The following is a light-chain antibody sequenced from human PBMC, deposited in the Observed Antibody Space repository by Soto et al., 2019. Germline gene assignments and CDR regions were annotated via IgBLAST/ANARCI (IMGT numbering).Light chain of an antibody. CDR1: SSDVGAYNY. Sequence: QSALTQPRSVSGSPGQSVTISCTGTSSDVGAYNYVSWYQQHPGQAPKVVVYDVTKRPSGVPDRFSGSKSGNTASLTISGLLAEDEADYYCCSYAGIYSYVFGSGTKLTVL. J-gene: IGLJ1*01. CDR2: DVT. V-gene: IGLV2-11*01. CDR3: CSYAGIYSYV.